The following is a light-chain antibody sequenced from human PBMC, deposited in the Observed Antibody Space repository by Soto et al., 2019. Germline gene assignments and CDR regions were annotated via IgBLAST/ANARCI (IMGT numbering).Light chain of an antibody. CDR2: LGS. CDR1: QSLLHLNGYNY. Sequence: DIVMTQSPLSLPVTPGEPASISCRSSQSLLHLNGYNYLDWYLQRPGRSPQLLICLGSNRASGVPDRFSGSGSGTDFTLEISRVEAEDVGVYYCMQALETPRTFGQGTKLEIK. J-gene: IGKJ2*01. V-gene: IGKV2-28*01. CDR3: MQALETPRT.